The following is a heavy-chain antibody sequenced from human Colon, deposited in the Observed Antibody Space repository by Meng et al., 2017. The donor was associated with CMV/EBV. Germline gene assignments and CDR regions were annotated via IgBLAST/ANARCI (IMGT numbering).Heavy chain of an antibody. CDR1: GFMFRNYA. J-gene: IGHJ4*02. Sequence: GGSLRLSCVTSGFMFRNYAISWVRQAPGKGLEWVSAITGSGDTTFYTDSVRGRFTISRDNYKDTVYLHMTSLRADDTGTYYCLRDPLLLPRRYWGQGTLVTVSS. CDR2: ITGSGDTT. CDR3: LRDPLLLPRRY. V-gene: IGHV3-23*01. D-gene: IGHD3-3*01.